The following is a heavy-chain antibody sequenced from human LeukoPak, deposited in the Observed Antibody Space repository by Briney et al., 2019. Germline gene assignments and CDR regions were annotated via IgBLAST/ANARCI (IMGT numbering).Heavy chain of an antibody. CDR3: ASDPPFGSGWSPNYFAY. Sequence: GRTLRLSCTPSGYTFNSYAMHWVRQAPGKGLEWGARISYDGGTTYYAASLQGRFTISRDNSKNTLYLQMNSLTAEDTAVYYCASDPPFGSGWSPNYFAYGGQGTRVTV. CDR1: GYTFNSYA. V-gene: IGHV3-30*04. D-gene: IGHD6-19*01. CDR2: ISYDGGTT. J-gene: IGHJ4*02.